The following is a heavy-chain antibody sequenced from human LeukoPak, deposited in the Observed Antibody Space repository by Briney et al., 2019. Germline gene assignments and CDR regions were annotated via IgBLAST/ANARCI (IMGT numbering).Heavy chain of an antibody. J-gene: IGHJ4*02. D-gene: IGHD6-19*01. CDR2: INSDGDIT. Sequence: GGSLRLSCAASGFSFSRYWMHWVRQAPGKGLVWVSRINSDGDITSYADSVKGRFSITRDNAKNTLYLQMYSLRAEDPAVYYCGRDPTNSGYISTWGQGTLVTVSS. V-gene: IGHV3-74*01. CDR1: GFSFSRYW. CDR3: GRDPTNSGYIST.